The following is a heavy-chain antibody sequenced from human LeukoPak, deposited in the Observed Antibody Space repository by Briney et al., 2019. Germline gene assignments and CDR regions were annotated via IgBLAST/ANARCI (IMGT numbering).Heavy chain of an antibody. CDR2: VSYDGSNK. CDR1: GFRFSSYG. Sequence: QPGRSLRLSCTASGFRFSSYGIHWVRQTPGKGLEGVALVSYDGSNKGYADSVKGRFTISRDNSKNTVYLQINSLRAEDTAVYYCAREMGSVYFDYWGQGTLVTVSS. CDR3: AREMGSVYFDY. D-gene: IGHD3-10*01. V-gene: IGHV3-33*01. J-gene: IGHJ4*02.